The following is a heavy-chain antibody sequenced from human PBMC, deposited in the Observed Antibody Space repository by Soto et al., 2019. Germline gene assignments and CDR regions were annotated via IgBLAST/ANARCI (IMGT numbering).Heavy chain of an antibody. J-gene: IGHJ6*02. CDR2: ISSSSSYI. D-gene: IGHD2-2*01. CDR3: ARDEQYQLLSMVGYYYYYGMDV. CDR1: GFTFSSYS. V-gene: IGHV3-21*01. Sequence: GGSLRLSCAASGFTFSSYSMNWVRQAPGKGLEWVSSISSSSSYIYYADSVKGRFTIPRDNAKKSLYLQMNSLRAEDTAVYYCARDEQYQLLSMVGYYYYYGMDVWGQGTTVTVSS.